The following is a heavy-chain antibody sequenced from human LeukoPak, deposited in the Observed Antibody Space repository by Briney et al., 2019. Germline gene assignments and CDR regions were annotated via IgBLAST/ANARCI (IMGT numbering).Heavy chain of an antibody. CDR1: GFTFSSYG. D-gene: IGHD2-15*01. CDR2: IYSGGST. J-gene: IGHJ4*02. V-gene: IGHV3-53*01. CDR3: ASIRIGGPAYCSGGSCSGTDY. Sequence: AGVSLRLSCAASGFTFSSYGRHWVRQAPGKGLEWVSVIYSGGSTYYADFVKGRFTISRDNSKDTLYLQMNSLRAEDTAVYYCASIRIGGPAYCSGGSCSGTDYWGQGTLVTVSS.